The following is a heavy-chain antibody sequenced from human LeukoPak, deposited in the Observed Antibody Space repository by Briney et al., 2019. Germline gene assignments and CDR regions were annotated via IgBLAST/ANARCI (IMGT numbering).Heavy chain of an antibody. V-gene: IGHV1-2*02. CDR3: ASYASGYNWLKV. J-gene: IGHJ5*02. CDR1: GYTFTGYY. CDR2: INPNSGGT. D-gene: IGHD2-2*01. Sequence: ASVKVSCKASGYTFTGYYMNWVRQAPGQGLEWMGWINPNSGGTNYAQNFQGRVTVTRDTSISTAYMELTSLRSDDTAVYYCASYASGYNWLKVWGQGTPVTVSS.